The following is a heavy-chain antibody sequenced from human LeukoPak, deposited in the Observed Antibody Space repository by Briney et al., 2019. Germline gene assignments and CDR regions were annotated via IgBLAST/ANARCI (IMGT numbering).Heavy chain of an antibody. D-gene: IGHD6-19*01. CDR2: IYYSGST. V-gene: IGHV4-39*07. CDR3: ARLQQWLVYYYYYYMDV. J-gene: IGHJ6*03. Sequence: PSETLSLTCTVSGGSISSSSYYWGWIRQPPGKGLEWIGSIYYSGSTYYNPSLKSRVTISVDTSKNQFSLKLSSVTAADTAVYYCARLQQWLVYYYYYYMDVWGKGTTVTISS. CDR1: GGSISSSSYY.